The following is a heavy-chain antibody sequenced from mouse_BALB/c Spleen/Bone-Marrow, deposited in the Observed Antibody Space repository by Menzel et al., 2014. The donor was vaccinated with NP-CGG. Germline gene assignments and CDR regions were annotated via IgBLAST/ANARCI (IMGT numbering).Heavy chain of an antibody. CDR3: ARDSRSTVSHFDY. CDR1: GFTFTDYY. CDR2: IRNKANGYTT. Sequence: EVKLMESGGGLVQPGGSLILSCAPSGFTFTDYYMNWVRQPPGKALEWLGFIRNKANGYTTEYSASVKGRFTISRDNSQSILYLQMNTLRAEDSATYYCARDSRSTVSHFDYWGQGTTLTVSS. V-gene: IGHV7-3*02. J-gene: IGHJ2*01. D-gene: IGHD1-1*01.